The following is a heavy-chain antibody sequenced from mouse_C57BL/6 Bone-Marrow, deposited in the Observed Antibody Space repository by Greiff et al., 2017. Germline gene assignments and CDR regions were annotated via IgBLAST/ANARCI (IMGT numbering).Heavy chain of an antibody. Sequence: EVKLMESGAELVKPGASVKLSCTASGFNIKDYYMHWVKQRTEQGLEWIGRIDPEDGETKYAPKFQGKATITADTSSNTAYLQLSSLTSDDTAVYYCARGYGSSPFAYWGQGTLVTVSA. V-gene: IGHV14-2*01. CDR3: ARGYGSSPFAY. D-gene: IGHD1-1*01. CDR1: GFNIKDYY. J-gene: IGHJ3*01. CDR2: IDPEDGET.